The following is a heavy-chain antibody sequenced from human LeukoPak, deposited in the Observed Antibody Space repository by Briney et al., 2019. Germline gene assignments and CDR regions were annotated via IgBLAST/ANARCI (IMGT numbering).Heavy chain of an antibody. CDR2: IKQDGSEK. D-gene: IGHD1-26*01. Sequence: PGGSLRLSCAASGFTFSSYWMSWVRQAPGKGLEWVANIKQDGSEKYYVDSVKGRFTISRDNAKNSLYLQMNSLRAEDTAVYYCADIVGATIGAEYFQHWGQGTLVTVSS. CDR1: GFTFSSYW. CDR3: ADIVGATIGAEYFQH. V-gene: IGHV3-7*01. J-gene: IGHJ1*01.